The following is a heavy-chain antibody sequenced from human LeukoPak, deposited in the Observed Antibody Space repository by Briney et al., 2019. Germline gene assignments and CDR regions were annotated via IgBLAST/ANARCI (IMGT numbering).Heavy chain of an antibody. CDR2: ISSSGRTI. CDR3: AQMTEGNYGQGYLDY. Sequence: GGSLRLSCVVSGLTFSSYSMNWVRQAPGKGLEWVSYISSSGRTIYYADSVKGRFTISRDNAKNSLYLQMNSLRAEDTAVYYCAQMTEGNYGQGYLDYWGQGTLVTVSS. D-gene: IGHD3-16*01. J-gene: IGHJ4*02. V-gene: IGHV3-48*04. CDR1: GLTFSSYS.